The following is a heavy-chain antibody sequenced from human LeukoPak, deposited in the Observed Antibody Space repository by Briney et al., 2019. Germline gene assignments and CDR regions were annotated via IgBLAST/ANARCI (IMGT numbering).Heavy chain of an antibody. Sequence: GGSLRLSCAASGFTFSSYAMHWVRQAPGKGLEWVAAISYDGSNKYYADSVKGRFTISRDNSKNTLYLQMNSLRAEDTAVYYCARETRDSSGYYYLGAYFDYWGQGTLVTVSS. CDR3: ARETRDSSGYYYLGAYFDY. CDR1: GFTFSSYA. V-gene: IGHV3-30-3*01. D-gene: IGHD3-22*01. CDR2: ISYDGSNK. J-gene: IGHJ4*02.